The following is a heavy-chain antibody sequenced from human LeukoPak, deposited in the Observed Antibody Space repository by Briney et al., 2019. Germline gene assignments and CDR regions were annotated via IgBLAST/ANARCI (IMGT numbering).Heavy chain of an antibody. CDR1: GGSISSSSYY. D-gene: IGHD2-21*01. Sequence: SETLSLTCTVSGGSISSSSYYWGWIRQPPGKGLEWIGSVYYSGSTYYNPSLKSRVTISVDTSKNQFSLKLSSVTAADTAVYYCARDTNGWLLRGDAFDIWGQGTMVTVSS. V-gene: IGHV4-39*07. CDR3: ARDTNGWLLRGDAFDI. J-gene: IGHJ3*02. CDR2: VYYSGST.